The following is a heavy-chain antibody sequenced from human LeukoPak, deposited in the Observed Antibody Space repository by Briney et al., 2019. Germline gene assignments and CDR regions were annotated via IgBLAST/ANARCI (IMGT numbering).Heavy chain of an antibody. CDR1: GYSLSEIS. J-gene: IGHJ3*02. D-gene: IGHD2-15*01. CDR2: FETEDGEP. CDR3: ASGNEVTLDGFAI. V-gene: IGHV1-24*01. Sequence: GASVKVSCTVSGYSLSEISVHWIRQVPGRGLEWMVSFETEDGEPLYAQKFQGRVTMTEDTSTDTAYMELSSLRSEDTAMYYCASGNEVTLDGFAIWGQGTMVTVSS.